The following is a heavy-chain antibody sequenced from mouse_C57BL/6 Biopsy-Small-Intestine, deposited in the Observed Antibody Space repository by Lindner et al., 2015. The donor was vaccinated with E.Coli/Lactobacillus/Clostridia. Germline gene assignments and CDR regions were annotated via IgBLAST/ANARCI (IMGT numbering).Heavy chain of an antibody. CDR1: GFTFSDYG. CDR3: ARSQTGWYFDV. V-gene: IGHV5-17*01. CDR2: ISSGSSTI. J-gene: IGHJ1*03. Sequence: EVQLQESGGGLVKPGGSLKLSCAASGFTFSDYGMHWVRQAPEKGLEWVAYISSGSSTIYYADTVKGRFTISRDDAKNTLFLQMTSLRSEDTAMYYCARSQTGWYFDVWGTGTTVTVSS. D-gene: IGHD4-1*01.